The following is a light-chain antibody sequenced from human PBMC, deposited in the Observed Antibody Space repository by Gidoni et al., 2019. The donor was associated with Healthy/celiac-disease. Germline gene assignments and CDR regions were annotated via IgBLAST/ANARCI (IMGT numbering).Light chain of an antibody. CDR3: QSADSSGTPPV. Sequence: SYELTQPPSVSVSPGQTARITCSGDALPKQYAYWYQQKPGQAPVLVIYKDSERPSGIPERFSGSSSGTTVTLTISGVQAEDEADYYCQSADSSGTPPVFGGGTKLTVL. V-gene: IGLV3-25*03. J-gene: IGLJ3*02. CDR2: KDS. CDR1: ALPKQY.